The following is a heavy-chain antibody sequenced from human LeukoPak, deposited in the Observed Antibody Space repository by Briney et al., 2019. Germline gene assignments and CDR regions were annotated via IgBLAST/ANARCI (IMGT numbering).Heavy chain of an antibody. D-gene: IGHD3-16*02. J-gene: IGHJ4*02. CDR3: ARGITFGGVIVEKYYFDY. V-gene: IGHV4-34*01. Sequence: SETLSLTCAVYGGSFSGYYWSWIRQPPGKGLEWIGEINRSGSTNYNPSLKSRVTISVDTSKNQFSLKLSSVTAADTAVYYCARGITFGGVIVEKYYFDYWGQGTLVTVSS. CDR1: GGSFSGYY. CDR2: INRSGST.